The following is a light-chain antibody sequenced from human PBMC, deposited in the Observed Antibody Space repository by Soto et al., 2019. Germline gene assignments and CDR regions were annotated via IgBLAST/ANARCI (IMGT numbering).Light chain of an antibody. CDR2: EVI. CDR1: SSDVGNYNY. J-gene: IGLJ1*01. CDR3: TSYAASNNYV. Sequence: QSALTQPPSASGSPGQSVTISCTGTSSDVGNYNYVSWYQQHPGKAPKLLIYEVIKRPSGVPDRFSGSKSGNTASLTVSGLQAEDEADYYCTSYAASNNYVFGSGTKVTVL. V-gene: IGLV2-8*01.